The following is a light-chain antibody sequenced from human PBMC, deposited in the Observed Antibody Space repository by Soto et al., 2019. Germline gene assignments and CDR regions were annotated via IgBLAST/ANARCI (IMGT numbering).Light chain of an antibody. CDR1: SSDVGIYNY. J-gene: IGLJ1*01. Sequence: QSALTQPASVSGSPGQSIASSCTGTSSDVGIYNYVSWYQQHPGKVPKLIIYEVTNRPSGVSNRFSGSKSGNTASLIISGFQAEDEADYYCTSYTTSSTRVFGTGTKLTVL. CDR2: EVT. V-gene: IGLV2-14*01. CDR3: TSYTTSSTRV.